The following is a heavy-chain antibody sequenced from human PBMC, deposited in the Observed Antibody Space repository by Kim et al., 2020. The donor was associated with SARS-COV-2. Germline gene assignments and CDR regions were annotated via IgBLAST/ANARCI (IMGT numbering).Heavy chain of an antibody. Sequence: YYTPALKSRVTISVDTSKNQFSLKLSSVTAADTAVYYCARYSSSSVDFDYWGQGTLVTVSS. D-gene: IGHD6-19*01. J-gene: IGHJ4*02. V-gene: IGHV4-39*01. CDR3: ARYSSSSVDFDY.